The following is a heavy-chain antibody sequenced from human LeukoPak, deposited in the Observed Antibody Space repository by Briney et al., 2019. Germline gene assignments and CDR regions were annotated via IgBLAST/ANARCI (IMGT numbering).Heavy chain of an antibody. CDR2: INPNSGGT. D-gene: IGHD3-22*01. CDR1: GYTFTRHY. V-gene: IGHV1-2*06. Sequence: ASXXVSCKASGYTFTRHYMHWVRQAPGQGLEWMGRINPNSGGTKYAQKFQGRVTMTRDTADNTVYMDQRRLRSDDTAVYYCARENEVLTMIVVATFDSWGQGTLVTVSS. J-gene: IGHJ4*02. CDR3: ARENEVLTMIVVATFDS.